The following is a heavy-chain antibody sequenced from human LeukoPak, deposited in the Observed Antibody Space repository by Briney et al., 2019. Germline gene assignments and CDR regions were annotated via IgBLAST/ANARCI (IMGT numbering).Heavy chain of an antibody. Sequence: GGSLRLSCAASGFTFSDYYMSWIRQAPGKGLEWVSYISSSGSTIYYADSVKGRFTISRGNAKNSLYLQMNSLRAEDTAVYYCARGIDGVPAAISWFDPWGQGTLVTVSS. CDR2: ISSSGSTI. J-gene: IGHJ5*02. CDR3: ARGIDGVPAAISWFDP. D-gene: IGHD2-2*01. CDR1: GFTFSDYY. V-gene: IGHV3-11*01.